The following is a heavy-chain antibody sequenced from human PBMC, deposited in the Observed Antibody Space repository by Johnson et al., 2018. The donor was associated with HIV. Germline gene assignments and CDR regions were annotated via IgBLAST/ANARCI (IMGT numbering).Heavy chain of an antibody. CDR3: ARATTPHDAFDI. J-gene: IGHJ3*02. D-gene: IGHD1-1*01. Sequence: VQLVESGGGLVQPGGSLRLSCAASGFTFDDYGMSWVRQAPGKGLEWVGRTRNKAHSYTTEYAASVKGRFTISRDNSKNTLYLQMNSLRAEDTAVYYCARATTPHDAFDIWGQGTMVTVSS. V-gene: IGHV3-72*01. CDR2: TRNKAHSYTT. CDR1: GFTFDDYG.